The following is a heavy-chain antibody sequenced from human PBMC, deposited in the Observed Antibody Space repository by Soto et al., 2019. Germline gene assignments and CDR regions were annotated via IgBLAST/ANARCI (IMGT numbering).Heavy chain of an antibody. Sequence: QVQLQESGPGLVPPPPTLSLTCTVSGGSLSSYYWSCIRQPPGKGLEWIGYAYYSDTTNSNPSLKSRVIISTDTSKTQFYLRLSSVTAADTAVFYFARAYYVSSGYSLDPWGQGILVTVSS. CDR3: ARAYYVSSGYSLDP. J-gene: IGHJ5*02. V-gene: IGHV4-59*07. D-gene: IGHD3-22*01. CDR1: GGSLSSYY. CDR2: AYYSDTT.